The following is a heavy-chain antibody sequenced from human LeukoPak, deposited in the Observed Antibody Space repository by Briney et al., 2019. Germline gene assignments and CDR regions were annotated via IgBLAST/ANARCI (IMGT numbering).Heavy chain of an antibody. CDR1: GFTFSSYW. Sequence: GGSLRLSCAASGFTFSSYWMSWVRQAPGKGLEWVADIKPDGTEKYYVDSLKGRFTISRDNAKNSLYLQMNSLRVEDTAVYYCARGGNSSWDYWGQGALVTVSS. CDR2: IKPDGTEK. J-gene: IGHJ4*02. D-gene: IGHD6-6*01. V-gene: IGHV3-7*01. CDR3: ARGGNSSWDY.